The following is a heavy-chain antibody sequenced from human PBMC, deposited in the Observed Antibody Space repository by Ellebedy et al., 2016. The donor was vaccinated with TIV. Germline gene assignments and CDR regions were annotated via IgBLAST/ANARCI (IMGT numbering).Heavy chain of an antibody. Sequence: SGPTLVXPTQTLTLTCTFSGSSLSTSGVGVGWIRQPPGKALEWLALIYWDDDKRYSPSLKSRLTITKDTSKNQVVLTMTNMDPVDTATYYCAHRREGPTTWQNWFDPWGQGTLVTVSS. CDR3: AHRREGPTTWQNWFDP. CDR1: GSSLSTSGVG. V-gene: IGHV2-5*02. D-gene: IGHD4-17*01. J-gene: IGHJ5*02. CDR2: IYWDDDK.